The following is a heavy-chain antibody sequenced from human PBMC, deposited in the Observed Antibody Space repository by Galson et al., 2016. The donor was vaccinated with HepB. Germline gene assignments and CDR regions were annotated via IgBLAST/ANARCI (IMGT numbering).Heavy chain of an antibody. CDR3: ARGRGSNWRDAFDI. J-gene: IGHJ3*02. CDR2: TSWNSGSI. V-gene: IGHV3-9*01. CDR1: GFTFDDYA. Sequence: SLRLSCAASGFTFDDYAMHWVPQAPGKGLEWVSGTSWNSGSIGYADSVKGRFTISRDNDKNSLHLQMNILRAEDTALYYCARGRGSNWRDAFDIWGQGTMVTVSS. D-gene: IGHD6-13*01.